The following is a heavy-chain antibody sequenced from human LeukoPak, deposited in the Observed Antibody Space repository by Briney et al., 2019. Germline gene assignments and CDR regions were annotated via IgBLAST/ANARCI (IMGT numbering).Heavy chain of an antibody. Sequence: GGSLRLSCAASGFTFSNYAMSWVRQAPGKGLEWVSTISGGGITTYYADSAKGRFTISRDNSKNMMFLQMNSLRADDTAVYYCPRQSYASGWNPFDYWGQGILVTVSS. CDR2: ISGGGITT. D-gene: IGHD6-19*01. J-gene: IGHJ4*02. V-gene: IGHV3-23*01. CDR3: PRQSYASGWNPFDY. CDR1: GFTFSNYA.